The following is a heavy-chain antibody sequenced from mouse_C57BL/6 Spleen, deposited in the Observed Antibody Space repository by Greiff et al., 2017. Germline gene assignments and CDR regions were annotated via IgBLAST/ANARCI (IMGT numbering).Heavy chain of an antibody. D-gene: IGHD2-13*01. CDR1: GYTFPSYW. V-gene: IGHV1-61*01. CDR2: IYPSDSET. CDR3: ATGGDYFLYWYFDV. J-gene: IGHJ1*03. Sequence: QVQLQQPGAELVRPGSSVKLSCKASGYTFPSYWMDWVKQRPGQGLDWIGNIYPSDSETHYNQKFKDKATLPVDKSSSTAYIKLSSLTSEDSAVYYCATGGDYFLYWYFDVWGTGTTVTVSS.